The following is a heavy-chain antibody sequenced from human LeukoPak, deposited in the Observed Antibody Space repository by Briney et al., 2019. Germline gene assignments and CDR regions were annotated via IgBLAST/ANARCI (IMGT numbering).Heavy chain of an antibody. CDR1: GFTFSSYW. CDR3: ARVRLYSSSSPTHFDY. CDR2: INSDGSST. V-gene: IGHV3-74*01. J-gene: IGHJ4*02. Sequence: GGSLRLSCAASGFTFSSYWMHWVRQTPGKGLVWVSRINSDGSSTSYADSVKGRFTISRDNAKNTLYLQMNSLRAEDTAVYYCARVRLYSSSSPTHFDYWGQGTLVTVSS. D-gene: IGHD6-6*01.